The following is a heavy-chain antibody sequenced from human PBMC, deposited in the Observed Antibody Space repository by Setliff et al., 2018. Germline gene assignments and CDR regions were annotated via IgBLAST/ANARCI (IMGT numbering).Heavy chain of an antibody. CDR3: ASAGHSGSWFPFDAFHI. CDR2: ISRSSTYI. D-gene: IGHD6-13*01. V-gene: IGHV3-21*01. CDR1: GFTFSTHS. Sequence: PGGSLRLSCAASGFTFSTHSINWVRQAPGKGLEWVSSISRSSTYIYYADSMKGRFTISRDNAKNSLYLQMNSLRAEDTAVYYCASAGHSGSWFPFDAFHIWGQGTMVTVSS. J-gene: IGHJ3*02.